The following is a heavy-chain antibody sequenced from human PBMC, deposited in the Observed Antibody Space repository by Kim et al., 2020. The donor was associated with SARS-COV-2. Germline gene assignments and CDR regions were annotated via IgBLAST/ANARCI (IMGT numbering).Heavy chain of an antibody. V-gene: IGHV3-23*01. J-gene: IGHJ3*02. Sequence: VKGRFTISRDNSKNTLYLQMNSLRAEDTAVYYCAKVARIAAAGTSDAFDIWGQGTMVTVSS. CDR3: AKVARIAAAGTSDAFDI. D-gene: IGHD6-13*01.